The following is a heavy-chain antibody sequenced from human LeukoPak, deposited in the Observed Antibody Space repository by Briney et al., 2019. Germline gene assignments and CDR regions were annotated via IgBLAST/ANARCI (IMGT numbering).Heavy chain of an antibody. CDR1: GGSISSYY. CDR3: ARLGPYSSSWYYFDY. CDR2: IYYSGST. V-gene: IGHV4-59*01. J-gene: IGHJ4*02. Sequence: PSETLSLTFTVSGGSISSYYWSWIRQPPGKGLEWIGYIYYSGSTNYNPSLKSRVTISVDTSKNQFSLKLSSVTAADTAVYYCARLGPYSSSWYYFDYWGQGTLVTVSS. D-gene: IGHD6-13*01.